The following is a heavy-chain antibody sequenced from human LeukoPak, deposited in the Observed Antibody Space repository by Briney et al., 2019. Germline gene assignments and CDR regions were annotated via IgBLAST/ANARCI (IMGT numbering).Heavy chain of an antibody. V-gene: IGHV1-69*13. CDR2: IIPIFGTA. J-gene: IGHJ4*02. CDR3: ARGYCSSTSCPFDY. CDR1: GGTFSSYA. Sequence: GASVKVSCKASGGTFSSYAISWVRQAPGKGLEWMGGIIPIFGTANYAQKFQGRVTITADESTSTAYMELSSLRSEDTAVYYCARGYCSSTSCPFDYWGQGTLVTVSS. D-gene: IGHD2-2*01.